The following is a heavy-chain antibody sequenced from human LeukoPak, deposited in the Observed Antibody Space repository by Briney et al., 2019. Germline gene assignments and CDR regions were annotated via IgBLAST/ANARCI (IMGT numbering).Heavy chain of an antibody. V-gene: IGHV4-39*01. CDR1: GGSISSSSYY. CDR2: IYYSGST. Sequence: SETLSLTCTVSGGSISSSSYYWGWIRQPPGKGLEWIGSIYYSGSTNYNPSLKSRVTISVDTSKNQFSLKLSSVTAADTAVYYCARHLRSPGWFDPWGQGTLVTVSS. CDR3: ARHLRSPGWFDP. J-gene: IGHJ5*02.